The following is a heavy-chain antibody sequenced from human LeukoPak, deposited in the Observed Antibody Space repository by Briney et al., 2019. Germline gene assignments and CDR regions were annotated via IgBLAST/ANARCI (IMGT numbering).Heavy chain of an antibody. V-gene: IGHV3-66*01. CDR3: ARVPIAVGNIDY. CDR1: GFTVSSNH. J-gene: IGHJ4*02. D-gene: IGHD6-19*01. Sequence: GGSLRLSCAASGFTVSSNHMSWVRQAPGKGLEWVSVIYSGGSTYYADSVKGRFTISRDNSKNTLYLQMNSLRAEDTAVYYCARVPIAVGNIDYWGQGTLVTVSS. CDR2: IYSGGST.